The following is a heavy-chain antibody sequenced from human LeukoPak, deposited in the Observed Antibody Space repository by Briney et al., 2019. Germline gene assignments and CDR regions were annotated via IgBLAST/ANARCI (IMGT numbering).Heavy chain of an antibody. J-gene: IGHJ4*02. CDR1: GFTFSSYS. V-gene: IGHV3-48*01. CDR3: AGGIVVVTALDY. Sequence: GGSLRLSCVASGFTFSSYSMNWVRQAPGKGLEWVSYISSSSRTIYYADSVKGRFTISRDNAKNSLYLQMNSLRAEDTAVYYCAGGIVVVTALDYWGQGTLVTVSS. CDR2: ISSSSRTI. D-gene: IGHD2-21*02.